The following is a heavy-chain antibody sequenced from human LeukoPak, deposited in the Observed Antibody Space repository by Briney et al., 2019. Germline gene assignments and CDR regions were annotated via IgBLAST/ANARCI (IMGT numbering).Heavy chain of an antibody. J-gene: IGHJ4*02. V-gene: IGHV3-23*01. CDR1: GFTFSSYS. CDR2: ISGSGGST. D-gene: IGHD5-24*01. CDR3: AKNGRAEYDY. Sequence: GGSLRLSCAASGFTFSSYSMNWVRQAPGKGLEWVSAISGSGGSTYYADSVKGRFTISRDNSKNTLYLQMNSLRAEDTAVYYCAKNGRAEYDYWGQGTLVTVSS.